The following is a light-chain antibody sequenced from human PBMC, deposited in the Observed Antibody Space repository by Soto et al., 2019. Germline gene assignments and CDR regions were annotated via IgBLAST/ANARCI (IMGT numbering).Light chain of an antibody. J-gene: IGLJ1*01. Sequence: QSVLTQPPSASGAPGQRVAISCSGSNSNIGSNTVNWYQHLPATAPKLLIYSNNQRPSGVPDRFSGSKSGTSASLAISGLQSEDEADYYCAAWDVSLTAYVFGTGTKLTVL. CDR2: SNN. CDR3: AAWDVSLTAYV. V-gene: IGLV1-44*01. CDR1: NSNIGSNT.